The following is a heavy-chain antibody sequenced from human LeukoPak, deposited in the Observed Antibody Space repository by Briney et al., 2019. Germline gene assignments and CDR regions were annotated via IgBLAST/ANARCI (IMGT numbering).Heavy chain of an antibody. D-gene: IGHD3-3*01. CDR3: ARTSKFLEWLLDFDY. CDR2: ISAYNGNT. J-gene: IGHJ4*02. Sequence: ASVKVSCKASGYTFTSYGISWVRQAPGQGLEWMGWISAYNGNTNYAQKLQGRVTMTTDTSTSTAYMELRSLRSDDTAVYYCARTSKFLEWLLDFDYWGQGTLVTVSS. V-gene: IGHV1-18*01. CDR1: GYTFTSYG.